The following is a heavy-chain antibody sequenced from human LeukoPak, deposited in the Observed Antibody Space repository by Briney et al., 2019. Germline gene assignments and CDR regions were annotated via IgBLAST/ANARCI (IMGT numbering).Heavy chain of an antibody. V-gene: IGHV1-69*13. CDR2: IIPIFGTA. CDR1: GGTFSSYA. D-gene: IGHD3-3*01. Sequence: SVKVSCKASGGTFSSYAISWVQQAPGQGLEWMGGIIPIFGTANYAQKFQGRVTITADESTSTAYMELSSLRSEDTAVYYCATSFGHSLGFDYWGQGTLVTVSS. J-gene: IGHJ4*02. CDR3: ATSFGHSLGFDY.